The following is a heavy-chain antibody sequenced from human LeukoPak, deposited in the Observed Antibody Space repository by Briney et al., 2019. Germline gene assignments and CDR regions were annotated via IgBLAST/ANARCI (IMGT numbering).Heavy chain of an antibody. J-gene: IGHJ4*02. V-gene: IGHV3-30*02. CDR1: GFTFSNYG. Sequence: GGSLRLSCPASGFTFSNYGMHGVRQAPGKGLEWVAFIRYDGSNKYYADSVKGRFTISRDNSKNTLYLQMNSLRAEDTAVYYCAKEGAQWLERFFDYWGQGTLVTVSS. D-gene: IGHD6-19*01. CDR3: AKEGAQWLERFFDY. CDR2: IRYDGSNK.